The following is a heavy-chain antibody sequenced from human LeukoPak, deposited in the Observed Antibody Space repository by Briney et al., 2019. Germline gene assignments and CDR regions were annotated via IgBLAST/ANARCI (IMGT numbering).Heavy chain of an antibody. CDR1: GGSISSSKYY. V-gene: IGHV4-39*07. CDR2: ISYSGSA. Sequence: SETLSLTCAVSGGSISSSKYYWGWIRQPPGKGLEWIGSISYSGSAYYNPSLKSRVTISVDMSKNQFSLKLSSVTAADTAMYYCARLAIAARLFDYWGQGTPVTVSS. J-gene: IGHJ4*02. CDR3: ARLAIAARLFDY. D-gene: IGHD6-6*01.